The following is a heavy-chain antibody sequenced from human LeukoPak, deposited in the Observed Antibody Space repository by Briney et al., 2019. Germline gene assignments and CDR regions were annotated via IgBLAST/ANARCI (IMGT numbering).Heavy chain of an antibody. CDR1: GYSFSSYW. V-gene: IGHV5-51*01. J-gene: IGHJ1*01. D-gene: IGHD2-8*01. Sequence: GESLKISCKGSGYSFSSYWIGWVRQMPAKGLGWMGIIYPDDSDTKYSPSFQGQVTISVDKSISTAYLQWSSLKASDSAMYYCARHRYCTTSTCPSYFQHWGQGTLVTVSS. CDR3: ARHRYCTTSTCPSYFQH. CDR2: IYPDDSDT.